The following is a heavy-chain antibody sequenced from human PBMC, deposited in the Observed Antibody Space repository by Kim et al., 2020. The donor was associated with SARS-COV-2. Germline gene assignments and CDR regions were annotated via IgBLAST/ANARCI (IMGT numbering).Heavy chain of an antibody. CDR2: ISYDGSNK. J-gene: IGHJ6*02. Sequence: GGSLRLSCAASGFTFSSCAIHWVRQAPGKGLEWVAVISYDGSNKNYADSVKVRFTISRDNSKNTLYLQMNSLRAEDTALYYCARDPGSRLRGLTYSYYGMDVWGQGTTVTVSS. D-gene: IGHD3-10*01. CDR3: ARDPGSRLRGLTYSYYGMDV. V-gene: IGHV3-30-3*01. CDR1: GFTFSSCA.